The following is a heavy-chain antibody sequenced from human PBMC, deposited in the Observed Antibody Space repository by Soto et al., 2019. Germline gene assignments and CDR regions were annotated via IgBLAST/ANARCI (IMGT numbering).Heavy chain of an antibody. Sequence: QVQLVQSGAEVKKPGSSVKVSCKASGGTFSSYTISWVRQAPGQGLEWMGRIIPILGIANYAQKFQGRVTITADKSTSTXYXXLSSLRSEDTAAYYCARDQEGYCSGGSCYYYGMDVWGQGTTVTVSS. J-gene: IGHJ6*02. CDR2: IIPILGIA. CDR3: ARDQEGYCSGGSCYYYGMDV. D-gene: IGHD2-15*01. CDR1: GGTFSSYT. V-gene: IGHV1-69*08.